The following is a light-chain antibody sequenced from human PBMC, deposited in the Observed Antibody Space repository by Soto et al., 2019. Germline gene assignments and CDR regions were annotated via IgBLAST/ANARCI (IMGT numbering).Light chain of an antibody. V-gene: IGKV1-5*03. CDR1: QSISSW. Sequence: DIQMTQSPSTLSASVGDRVTITCRASQSISSWLAWYQQKPGKDPKLLIYKASSLESGVPSRFSGSGSGTEFTRTISSLQTDAFATYYCQQYNSYWTFGQGTKVEIK. CDR2: KAS. CDR3: QQYNSYWT. J-gene: IGKJ1*01.